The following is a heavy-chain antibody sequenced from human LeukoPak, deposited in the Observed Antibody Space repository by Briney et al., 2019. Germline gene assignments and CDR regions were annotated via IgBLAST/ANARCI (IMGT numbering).Heavy chain of an antibody. Sequence: PSETLSLTCAVYGGSFSGYYWSWIRQPPGKGLEWIGEINHSGSTNYNPSLKSRVTISVDTSKNQFSLKLSSVTAADTAVYYCARREYVWGSYRPFDYWGQGTLVTVSS. V-gene: IGHV4-34*01. J-gene: IGHJ4*02. CDR2: INHSGST. D-gene: IGHD3-16*02. CDR3: ARREYVWGSYRPFDY. CDR1: GGSFSGYY.